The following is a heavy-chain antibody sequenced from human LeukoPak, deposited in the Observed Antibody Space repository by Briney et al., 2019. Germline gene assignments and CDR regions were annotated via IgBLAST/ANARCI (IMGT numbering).Heavy chain of an antibody. D-gene: IGHD4-17*01. Sequence: ASVKVSCKASGYTFTGFYIHWVRQAPGQGLEWMGWINPNSGGTNYAQKLQGRVTMTRDTSISTAYMELSRLRSDDTAVYYCARYSTVTVYYFDYWGQGTLVTVSS. V-gene: IGHV1-2*02. CDR3: ARYSTVTVYYFDY. CDR2: INPNSGGT. J-gene: IGHJ4*02. CDR1: GYTFTGFY.